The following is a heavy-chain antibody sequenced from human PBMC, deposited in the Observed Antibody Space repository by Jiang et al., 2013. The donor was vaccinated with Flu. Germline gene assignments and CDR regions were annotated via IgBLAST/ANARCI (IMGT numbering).Heavy chain of an antibody. CDR2: ISAYNGNT. V-gene: IGHV1-18*04. D-gene: IGHD2-2*01. CDR1: GYTFTSYG. J-gene: IGHJ4*02. Sequence: EVKKPGPSVKVSCKASGYTFTSYGISWVRQAPGQGLEWMGWISAYNGNTNYAQKLQGRVTMTTDTSTSTAYMELRSLRSDDTAVYYCATVGVSDIVVVPAASIDYWGQGTLVTVSS. CDR3: ATVGVSDIVVVPAASIDY.